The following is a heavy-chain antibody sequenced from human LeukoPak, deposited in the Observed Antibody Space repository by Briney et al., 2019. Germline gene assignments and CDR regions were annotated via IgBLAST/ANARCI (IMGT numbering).Heavy chain of an antibody. D-gene: IGHD6-19*01. CDR1: GFTFSSYA. J-gene: IGHJ4*02. Sequence: PGGSLRLSCAASGFTFSSYAMSWVRQAPGKGLEWVSAISGSGGSTYYADSVRGRFTISRDNSKNTLYLQMNSLRAEDTAVYYCAKAPYSSGLENYFDYWGQGTLVTVSS. CDR3: AKAPYSSGLENYFDY. V-gene: IGHV3-23*01. CDR2: ISGSGGST.